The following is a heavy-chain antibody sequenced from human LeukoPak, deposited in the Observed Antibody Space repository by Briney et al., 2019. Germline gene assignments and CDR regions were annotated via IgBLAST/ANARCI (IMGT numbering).Heavy chain of an antibody. D-gene: IGHD6-19*01. CDR3: AREFGGRDGSGWQYAIDY. Sequence: GGSLRLSCAATGFTFSDYMTWVRPAPGRGLEWVPSISPGSVYRYYGDPVKGRFSISRDNAKCSLYLQMNSLRAEDTAVYYCAREFGGRDGSGWQYAIDYWGQGTLVTVSS. CDR2: ISPGSVYR. J-gene: IGHJ4*02. CDR1: GFTFSDY. V-gene: IGHV3-21*01.